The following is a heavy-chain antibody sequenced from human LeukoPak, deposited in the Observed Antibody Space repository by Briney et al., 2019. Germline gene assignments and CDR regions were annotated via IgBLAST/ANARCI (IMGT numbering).Heavy chain of an antibody. D-gene: IGHD2-2*01. V-gene: IGHV4-4*02. CDR3: ARYCSSSSCYYFDY. Sequence: SETLSLTCAVSGGSISSSNWWSWVRQPPGKGLEWIGEIYHSGSTNYNPSLKSRFTISVDKSKNQFSLKLSSVTAADTAVYYCARYCSSSSCYYFDYWGQGTLVTVSS. J-gene: IGHJ4*02. CDR2: IYHSGST. CDR1: GGSISSSNW.